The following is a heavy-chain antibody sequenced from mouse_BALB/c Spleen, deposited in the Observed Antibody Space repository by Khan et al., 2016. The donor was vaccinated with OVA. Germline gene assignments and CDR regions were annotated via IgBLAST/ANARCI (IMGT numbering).Heavy chain of an antibody. Sequence: QVQLQQPGAELVKPGASVKMSCKASGFTFTSYNMYWMKQTPGQGLEWIGTIYPGNGDTSYNQRFKDKATLTADKSSNTAYMQLSRLTSEDSAIYYCARIRYYNYDFDYWGQGTTLTVSS. CDR3: ARIRYYNYDFDY. D-gene: IGHD1-1*01. CDR2: IYPGNGDT. CDR1: GFTFTSYN. J-gene: IGHJ2*01. V-gene: IGHV1-12*01.